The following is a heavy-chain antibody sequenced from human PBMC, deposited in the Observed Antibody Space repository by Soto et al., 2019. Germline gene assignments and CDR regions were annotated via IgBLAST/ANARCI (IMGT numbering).Heavy chain of an antibody. J-gene: IGHJ6*02. CDR3: ARVLRAAGRPGMDV. D-gene: IGHD6-13*01. CDR1: GGSFSSYA. V-gene: IGHV1-69*13. Sequence: GASVKVSCKASGGSFSSYAISWVRQAPGQGLEWMGGIIPIVGTGNYAQNFQGRVTITADESTSTAYMELSSLRPEDTAMYYCARVLRAAGRPGMDVWGQGTTVTVSS. CDR2: IIPIVGTG.